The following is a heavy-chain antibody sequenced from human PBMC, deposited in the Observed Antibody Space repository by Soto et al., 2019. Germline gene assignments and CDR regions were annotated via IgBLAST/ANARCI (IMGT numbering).Heavy chain of an antibody. J-gene: IGHJ4*02. Sequence: PSETLSLTCTVSGGSISSGDYYWSWIRQPPGKGLEWIGYIYYSGSTYYNPSLKSRVTISVDTSKNQFSLKVSSVTAADTAVYYCARGNTPIDYSGQGTLVTVST. CDR3: ARGNTPIDY. CDR1: GGSISSGDYY. D-gene: IGHD2-15*01. V-gene: IGHV4-30-4*01. CDR2: IYYSGST.